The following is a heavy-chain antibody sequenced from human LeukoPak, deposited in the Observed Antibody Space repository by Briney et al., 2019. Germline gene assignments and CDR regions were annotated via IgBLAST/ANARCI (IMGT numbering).Heavy chain of an antibody. CDR2: IYSGGST. V-gene: IGHV3-53*01. J-gene: IGHJ4*02. CDR3: ARESGYSYVGY. CDR1: GFTVSSNY. Sequence: GGSLRLSCAASGFTVSSNYMSWVRQAPGKGLEWVSVIYSGGSTYYADSVKGRLTISRDNSKNTLYLQMNSLRTEDTAVYYCARESGYSYVGYWGQGTLVTVSS. D-gene: IGHD5-18*01.